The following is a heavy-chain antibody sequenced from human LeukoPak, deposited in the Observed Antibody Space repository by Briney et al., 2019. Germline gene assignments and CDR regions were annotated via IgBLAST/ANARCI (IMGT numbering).Heavy chain of an antibody. CDR3: ARGGSPHYFDS. D-gene: IGHD1-26*01. CDR2: IYYSGST. V-gene: IGHV4-59*01. J-gene: IGHJ4*02. Sequence: RSSETLSLTCTVSGGSISSFYWNWIRQPPAKGLEWIGYIYYSGSTNYNPSLKSRLTISMDTSNNQFSLKLNSVTAADTAVYYCARGGSPHYFDSWGQGTLVTVSS. CDR1: GGSISSFY.